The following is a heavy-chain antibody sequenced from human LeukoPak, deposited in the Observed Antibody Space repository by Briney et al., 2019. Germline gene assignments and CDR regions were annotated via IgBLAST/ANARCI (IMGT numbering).Heavy chain of an antibody. D-gene: IGHD6-6*01. CDR1: RFSFISYA. J-gene: IGHJ4*02. CDR3: AKEWWSSSSPLHFDY. Sequence: GGSLRLSCASSRFSFISYAMGWVRQAPAKGLEWVSGLSASGTNTYYTDSVKGRFTTSRDNSKNTLYLQMNRLRAEDTALYYCAKEWWSSSSPLHFDYWGQGTLVTVSS. CDR2: LSASGTNT. V-gene: IGHV3-23*01.